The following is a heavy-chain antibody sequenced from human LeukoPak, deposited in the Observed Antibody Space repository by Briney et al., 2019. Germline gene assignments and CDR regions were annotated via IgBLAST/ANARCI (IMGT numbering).Heavy chain of an antibody. Sequence: SETLSITCAVYGGSFSGYYWSWIRQPPGKGLEWIGEINHRGSTNYNPSLKSRVAISVDTSKNQFSLKLSSVTAADTAVYYCARGFVALDYWGQGTLVTVSS. CDR2: INHRGST. D-gene: IGHD5-12*01. CDR3: ARGFVALDY. CDR1: GGSFSGYY. V-gene: IGHV4-34*01. J-gene: IGHJ4*02.